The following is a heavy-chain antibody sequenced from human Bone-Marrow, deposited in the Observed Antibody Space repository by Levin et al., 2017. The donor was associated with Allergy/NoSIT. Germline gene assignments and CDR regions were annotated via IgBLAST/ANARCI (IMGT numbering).Heavy chain of an antibody. CDR3: ASSSGGKDSGGYLDY. J-gene: IGHJ4*02. CDR1: GFTFSSYC. Sequence: GGSLRLSCAASGFTFSSYCMTWVRQVPGKGLEWVANIKEDGGEKYYVDSVRGRFTIFRDDAKNSLNLQMNSLRVEDTAVYYCASSSGGKDSGGYLDYWGQGILVAVSS. CDR2: IKEDGGEK. V-gene: IGHV3-7*01. D-gene: IGHD2-15*01.